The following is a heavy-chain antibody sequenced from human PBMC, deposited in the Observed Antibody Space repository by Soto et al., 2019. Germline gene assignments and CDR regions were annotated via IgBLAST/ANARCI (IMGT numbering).Heavy chain of an antibody. CDR2: IIPIFGTA. J-gene: IGHJ4*02. CDR3: ARDDRIAVAGLFDY. CDR1: GGTFSSYA. D-gene: IGHD6-19*01. V-gene: IGHV1-69*13. Sequence: SVKVSCKASGGTFSSYAIGWVRQAPGQGLEWMGGIIPIFGTANYAQKFQGRVTITADESTSTAYMELSSLRSEDTAVYYCARDDRIAVAGLFDYWGQGTLVTVSS.